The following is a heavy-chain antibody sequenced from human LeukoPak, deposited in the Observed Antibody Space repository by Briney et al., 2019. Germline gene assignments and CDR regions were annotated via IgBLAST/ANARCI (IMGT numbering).Heavy chain of an antibody. Sequence: ASVKVSCKASGNTFSNYGFSWVRQAPGQGLEWMGWISANSGNTDYAQKFQGRVTLTTDTSTSIAYVELRSLTSDDTAVYYCARDIGVSRFDPWGQGTLVTVSS. CDR2: ISANSGNT. CDR3: ARDIGVSRFDP. D-gene: IGHD3-22*01. V-gene: IGHV1-18*01. CDR1: GNTFSNYG. J-gene: IGHJ5*02.